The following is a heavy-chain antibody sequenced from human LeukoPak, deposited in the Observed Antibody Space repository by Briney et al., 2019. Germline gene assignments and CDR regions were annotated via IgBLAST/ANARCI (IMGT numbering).Heavy chain of an antibody. J-gene: IGHJ4*02. CDR1: GFTFSSYA. V-gene: IGHV3-30-3*01. D-gene: IGHD3-22*01. Sequence: GGSLRPSCAASGFTFSSYAMHWVRQAPGKGLEWVAVISYDGSNKYYADSVKGRFTISRDNSKNTLYLQMNSLRAEDTAVYYCARGPTHYYDSSGYGYYFDYWGQGTLVTVSS. CDR3: ARGPTHYYDSSGYGYYFDY. CDR2: ISYDGSNK.